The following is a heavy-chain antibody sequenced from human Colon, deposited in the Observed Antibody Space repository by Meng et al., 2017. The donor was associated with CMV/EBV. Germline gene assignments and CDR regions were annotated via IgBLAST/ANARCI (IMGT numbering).Heavy chain of an antibody. V-gene: IGHV3-21*01. Sequence: GGSLRLSCAASGFTFSHYNMIWVRQAPGKGLEWVSSLSGSTDYISYGDSVKGRFTISRDNAKNSLYLQMNNLRGEDTAVYYCAKTVTTNYYYGMDVWGQGTTVTVSS. CDR2: LSGSTDYI. CDR1: GFTFSHYN. CDR3: AKTVTTNYYYGMDV. D-gene: IGHD4-17*01. J-gene: IGHJ6*02.